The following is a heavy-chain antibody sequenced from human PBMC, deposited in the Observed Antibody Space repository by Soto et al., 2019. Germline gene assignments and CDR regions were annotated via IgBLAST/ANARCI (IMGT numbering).Heavy chain of an antibody. CDR3: AKRGARAYSSGRWYFDL. CDR1: GFTFSSYA. Sequence: EVQLLESVGGLVQPGGSLRLSCAASGFTFSSYAMSWVRQAPGKGLEWVSAISGSGGSTYYADSVKGRFTISRDNSKNTLYLQMNSLRAEDTAVYYCAKRGARAYSSGRWYFDLWGRGTLVTVSS. CDR2: ISGSGGST. D-gene: IGHD6-19*01. V-gene: IGHV3-23*01. J-gene: IGHJ2*01.